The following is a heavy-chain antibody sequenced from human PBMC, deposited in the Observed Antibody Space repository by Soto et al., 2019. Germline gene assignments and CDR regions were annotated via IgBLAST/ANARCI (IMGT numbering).Heavy chain of an antibody. V-gene: IGHV4-59*01. J-gene: IGHJ5*02. CDR3: ARDNHYGPYNWIDP. CDR2: IYYSGST. Sequence: PSETLSLTCTVSGGSISSYYWSWIRQPPGKGLEWIGYIYYSGSTNYNPSLKSRVTISVDTSKNQFSLKLSSVTAADTAVYYCARDNHYGPYNWIDPCGQGNLVTVSS. D-gene: IGHD4-17*01. CDR1: GGSISSYY.